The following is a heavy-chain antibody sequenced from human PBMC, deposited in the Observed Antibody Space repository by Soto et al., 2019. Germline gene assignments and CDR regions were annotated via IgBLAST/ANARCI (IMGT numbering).Heavy chain of an antibody. D-gene: IGHD4-4*01. J-gene: IGHJ4*02. CDR2: INSDGSST. CDR1: GFTFSSYW. V-gene: IGHV3-74*01. CDR3: ARDKPTVTLDY. Sequence: EVQLVESGGGLVQPGGSLRLSCAASGFTFSSYWMHWVSQAPGKGLEWVSRINSDGSSTSSADSVKGRVTISRDNAKNTLNLQMNSLRAEDTAVYYCARDKPTVTLDYWGQGTLVTVSS.